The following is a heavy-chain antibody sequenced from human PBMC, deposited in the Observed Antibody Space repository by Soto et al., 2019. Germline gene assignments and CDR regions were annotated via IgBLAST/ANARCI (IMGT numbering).Heavy chain of an antibody. CDR2: ISTYNGNT. Sequence: QVQLVQSGAEMKKPGASVKVSCKASGYTFITYGISWVRQAPGQGLEWMGWISTYNGNTDYAQKFQGRVTMTTDTSTSTAYMELGSLISDDAAVYYCARRSYFDYWGQGTLVTVSS. J-gene: IGHJ4*02. CDR3: ARRSYFDY. V-gene: IGHV1-18*01. CDR1: GYTFITYG.